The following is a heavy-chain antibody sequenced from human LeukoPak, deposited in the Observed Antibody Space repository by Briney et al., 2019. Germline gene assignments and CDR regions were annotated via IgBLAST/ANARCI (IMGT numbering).Heavy chain of an antibody. J-gene: IGHJ5*02. V-gene: IGHV3-7*01. D-gene: IGHD3-16*01. CDR1: GFTFSSSW. CDR3: ARALTLGANWFDP. CDR2: IKQDGTKK. Sequence: PGGSLRLSCAASGFTFSSSWMSWARQAPGKGLEWAANIKQDGTKKYYVDSVNGRFTISRDNAKNSLYLQMNSLRAEDTAVYYCARALTLGANWFDPWGQGTLVTVSS.